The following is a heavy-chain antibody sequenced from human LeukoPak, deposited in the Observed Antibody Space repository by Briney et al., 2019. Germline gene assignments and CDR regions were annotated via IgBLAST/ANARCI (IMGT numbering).Heavy chain of an antibody. D-gene: IGHD6-13*01. CDR1: GFTFSSYG. CDR3: AKDSGYSSPLAEFDY. Sequence: GGFLRLSCAASGFTFSSYGMHWVRQAPGKGLEWVAVIWYDGSNKYYADSVKGRFTISRDNSKNTLYLQMNSLRAEDTAVYYCAKDSGYSSPLAEFDYWGQGTLVTVSS. J-gene: IGHJ4*02. V-gene: IGHV3-33*06. CDR2: IWYDGSNK.